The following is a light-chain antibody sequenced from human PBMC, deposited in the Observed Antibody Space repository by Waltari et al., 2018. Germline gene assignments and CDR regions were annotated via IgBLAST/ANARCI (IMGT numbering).Light chain of an antibody. CDR2: WAS. CDR3: QQYYSSPLT. CDR1: QSVFHTNNKNY. J-gene: IGKJ4*01. V-gene: IGKV4-1*01. Sequence: DIVMTQSPDSLAVSLGERATIHCQSSQSVFHTNNKNYLAWYQQKPGQPPRLLFYWASTRESGVPDRFSGSGSGTDFTLAISSLQAEDVAIYFCQQYYSSPLTFGGGTKVEIK.